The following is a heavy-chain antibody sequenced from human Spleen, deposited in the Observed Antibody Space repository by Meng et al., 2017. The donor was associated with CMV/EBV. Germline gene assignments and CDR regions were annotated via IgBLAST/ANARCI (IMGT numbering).Heavy chain of an antibody. CDR2: ISGDNGNT. CDR1: GYSFIKYG. V-gene: IGHV1-18*01. CDR3: ARDLTTLTSNTFDY. J-gene: IGHJ4*02. D-gene: IGHD4-17*01. Sequence: ASVKVSCKASGYSFIKYGISWVRQAPGQGLEWMGRISGDNGNTNYAQKFQGRVTMTTDTSTSTAYMELRDLRSDDTAVYYCARDLTTLTSNTFDYWGQGMLVTVSS.